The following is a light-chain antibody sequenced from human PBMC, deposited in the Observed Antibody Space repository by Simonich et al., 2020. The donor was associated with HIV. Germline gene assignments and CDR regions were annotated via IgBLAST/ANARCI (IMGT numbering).Light chain of an antibody. J-gene: IGKJ4*01. CDR1: QDISDF. CDR3: QEYDNLLALT. CDR2: DAS. Sequence: DIQMTQSPSSLSASVGDRVTITCQASQDISDFLNWYQQKPGKAPKRLIYDASNLETGGPSRFSGSGSGTDFTFTISSLQPEDIATYYCQEYDNLLALTFGGGTKVEIK. V-gene: IGKV1-33*01.